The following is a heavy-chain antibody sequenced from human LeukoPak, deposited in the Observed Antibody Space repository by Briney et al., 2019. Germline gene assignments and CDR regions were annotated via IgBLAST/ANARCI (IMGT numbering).Heavy chain of an antibody. J-gene: IGHJ4*02. CDR1: GYTFTGYY. Sequence: ASVKVSCKASGYTFTGYYMHWVRQAPGQGLEWMGWINPNSGGTNYAQKFQGRVTMTRDTPISTAYMELSRLRSDDTGVYYCARGMSGSRRGHDILTGQDYWGQETRVTVSS. D-gene: IGHD3-9*01. CDR2: INPNSGGT. V-gene: IGHV1-2*02. CDR3: ARGMSGSRRGHDILTGQDY.